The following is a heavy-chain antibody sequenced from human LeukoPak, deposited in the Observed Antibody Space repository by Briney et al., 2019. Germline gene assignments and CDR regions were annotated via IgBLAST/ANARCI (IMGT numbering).Heavy chain of an antibody. CDR3: ARAYYDSSAHSGGYDMDV. J-gene: IGHJ6*02. D-gene: IGHD3-22*01. V-gene: IGHV4-30-2*01. CDR2: IYHSGST. Sequence: SETLSLTCTVSGGSISSGGYSWSWIRQPPGKGLEWIGYIYHSGSTYYNPSLKSRVAMSVDRSKNQFSLKLNSVTAADTAVYYCARAYYDSSAHSGGYDMDVWGQGTTVTVSS. CDR1: GGSISSGGYS.